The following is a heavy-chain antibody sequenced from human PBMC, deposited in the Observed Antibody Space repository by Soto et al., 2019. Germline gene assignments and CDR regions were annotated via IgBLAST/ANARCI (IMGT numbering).Heavy chain of an antibody. D-gene: IGHD6-19*01. V-gene: IGHV3-23*01. CDR2: ISRSGGSP. J-gene: IGHJ4*02. CDR1: GFTFSSYP. CDR3: AKEGGVEVLGIAVAVIDY. Sequence: EVQLLGSGGGLVQPAGSLRLSCAATGFTFSSYPMSWVRRAPGTGLEWVSAISRSGGSPYYADSVKGRFTISRDNSKNTLHLKMISLRADDTAVYYCAKEGGVEVLGIAVAVIDYWGQGTLVTVSS.